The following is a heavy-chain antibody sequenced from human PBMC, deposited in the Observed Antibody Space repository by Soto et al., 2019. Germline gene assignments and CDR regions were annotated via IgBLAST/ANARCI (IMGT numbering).Heavy chain of an antibody. CDR1: GVTFSDYY. V-gene: IGHV3-11*06. D-gene: IGHD4-17*01. J-gene: IGHJ5*02. CDR2: ISSSSSYT. Sequence: GGSLRLSCAASGVTFSDYYMSWIRQAPGKGLEWVSYISSSSSYTNYADSVKGRFTISRDNAKNSLYLQMNSLRAEDTAVYYCAIHDYGDYSSTWGQGTLVTVSS. CDR3: AIHDYGDYSST.